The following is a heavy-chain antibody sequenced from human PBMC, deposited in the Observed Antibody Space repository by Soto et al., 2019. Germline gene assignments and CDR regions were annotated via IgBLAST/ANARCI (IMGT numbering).Heavy chain of an antibody. V-gene: IGHV1-69*06. J-gene: IGHJ6*02. CDR1: GGTFSSYA. CDR3: ARSNMVRGVCCYYGMDV. CDR2: IIPIFGTA. Sequence: SVKVSCKASGGTFSSYAISWVRQAPGQGLEWMGGIIPIFGTANYAQKFQGRVTITADKSTSTAYMELSSLRSEDTAVYYCARSNMVRGVCCYYGMDVWGQGNTVTV. D-gene: IGHD3-10*01.